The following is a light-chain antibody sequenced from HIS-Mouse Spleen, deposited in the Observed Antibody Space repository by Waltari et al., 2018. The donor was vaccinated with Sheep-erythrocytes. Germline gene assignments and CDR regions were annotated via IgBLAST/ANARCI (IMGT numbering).Light chain of an antibody. Sequence: DIVMTQSPLSLPVTPGEQASISCRSSQSLLHSNGYNYLDWYRQKPGQSHKLLIYLGSNRASGVPDRFSGSGSGTDFTLKISRVEAEDVGVYYCMQALQTPYTFGQGTKLEIK. V-gene: IGKV2-28*01. CDR1: QSLLHSNGYNY. J-gene: IGKJ2*01. CDR2: LGS. CDR3: MQALQTPYT.